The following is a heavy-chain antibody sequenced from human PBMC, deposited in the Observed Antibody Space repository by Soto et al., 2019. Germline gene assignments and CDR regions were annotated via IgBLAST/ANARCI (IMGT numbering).Heavy chain of an antibody. Sequence: SETLSLTCAVSGYSISSGYYWGWIRQPPGKGLEWIGSIYHSGSTYYNPSLKSRVTISVDTSKNQFSLKLSSVTAADTAVYYCARVYDYVWGSYRHDAFDIWGQGTMVTVSS. J-gene: IGHJ3*02. V-gene: IGHV4-38-2*01. CDR3: ARVYDYVWGSYRHDAFDI. D-gene: IGHD3-16*02. CDR1: GYSISSGYY. CDR2: IYHSGST.